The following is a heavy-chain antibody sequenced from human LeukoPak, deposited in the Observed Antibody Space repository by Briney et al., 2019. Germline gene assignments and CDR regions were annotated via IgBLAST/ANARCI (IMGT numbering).Heavy chain of an antibody. CDR2: ISSSSSYI. Sequence: GGSLRLSCAASGFTFSSYSMNWVRQAPGKGLEWVSSISSSSSYIYYADSVKGRFTISRDNAKNSLYLQTNSLRAEDTAVYYCARDPSSGWTSRGTFDYWGQGTLVTVSS. CDR3: ARDPSSGWTSRGTFDY. V-gene: IGHV3-21*01. CDR1: GFTFSSYS. D-gene: IGHD6-19*01. J-gene: IGHJ4*02.